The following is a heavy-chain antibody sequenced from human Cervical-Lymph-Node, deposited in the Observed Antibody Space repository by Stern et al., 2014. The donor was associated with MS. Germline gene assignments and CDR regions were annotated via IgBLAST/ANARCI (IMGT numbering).Heavy chain of an antibody. V-gene: IGHV2-5*09. CDR3: AHNRYAITISDYFDF. Sequence: QVTLKESGPTLVRPTQTLTLTCTFSGVSLHTSGVGVAWIRQPPGKALGWLSLVYWDDDKRYLPSLRDRLTVTKDASKNRVILTMTNMDPVDTATYYCAHNRYAITISDYFDFWGQGALVTVSS. CDR1: GVSLHTSGVG. J-gene: IGHJ4*02. CDR2: VYWDDDK. D-gene: IGHD3-3*01.